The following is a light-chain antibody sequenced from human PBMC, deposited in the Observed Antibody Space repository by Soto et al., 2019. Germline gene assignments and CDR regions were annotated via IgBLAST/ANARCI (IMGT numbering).Light chain of an antibody. V-gene: IGLV1-44*01. CDR2: SHS. CDR1: SSNIGNNG. J-gene: IGLJ3*02. CDR3: AAWDDSLKAWV. Sequence: QSALTQPPSASGTPGQRVTISCSGASSNIGNNGVNWFQQLPGTAPKLLIYSHSQRPSGVPDRFSGSRSGTSASLAISGLQSEDEADYHCAAWDDSLKAWVFGGGTKLTVL.